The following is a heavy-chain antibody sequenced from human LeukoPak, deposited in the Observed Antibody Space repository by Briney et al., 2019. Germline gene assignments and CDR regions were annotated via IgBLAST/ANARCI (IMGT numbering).Heavy chain of an antibody. CDR1: GYSISSGYY. V-gene: IGHV4-38-2*02. D-gene: IGHD2-8*01. Sequence: PSETLSLTCTVSGYSISSGYYWGWIRQPPGKGLEWIGSIYHSGSTYYNPSLKSRVTISVDTSKNQFSLKLSSVTAADTAVYYCARVMAGRRLNWFDPWGQGTLVTVSS. J-gene: IGHJ5*02. CDR2: IYHSGST. CDR3: ARVMAGRRLNWFDP.